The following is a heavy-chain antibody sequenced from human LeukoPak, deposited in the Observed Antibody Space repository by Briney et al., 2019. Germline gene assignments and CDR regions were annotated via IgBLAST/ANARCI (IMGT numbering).Heavy chain of an antibody. CDR1: GYTFNGYY. CDR2: INPNSGGA. Sequence: ASVKVSCKASGYTFNGYYMHLVRQAPGHGLEWMGRINPNSGGADSAQTFQGRVTLTIDPSINTAYMELSSLRSDDTAVYYCARDRRGYSGYDMNWGQGTLVTVSS. D-gene: IGHD5-12*01. CDR3: ARDRRGYSGYDMN. V-gene: IGHV1-2*06. J-gene: IGHJ4*02.